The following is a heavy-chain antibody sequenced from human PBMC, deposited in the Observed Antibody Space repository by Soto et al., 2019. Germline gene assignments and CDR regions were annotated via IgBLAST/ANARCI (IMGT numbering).Heavy chain of an antibody. CDR1: GDSVSSNSAA. Sequence: SQTLSLTCAISGDSVSSNSAAWNWIRQSPSRGLEWLGRTYYRSKWYNDYAVSVKSRIPINPDTSKNQFSLQLNSVTPEDTAVYYCARDRVVPAAIPFYYYYYMDVWGKGTTVTVSS. D-gene: IGHD2-2*01. V-gene: IGHV6-1*01. CDR3: ARDRVVPAAIPFYYYYYMDV. J-gene: IGHJ6*03. CDR2: TYYRSKWYN.